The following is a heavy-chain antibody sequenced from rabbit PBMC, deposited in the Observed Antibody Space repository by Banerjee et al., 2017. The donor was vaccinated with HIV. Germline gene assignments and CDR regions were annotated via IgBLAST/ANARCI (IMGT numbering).Heavy chain of an antibody. CDR2: IDPVFGST. V-gene: IGHV1S7*01. Sequence: QLKESGGGLVQPGGSLKLSCKASGFDFSSYYMSWVRQAPGKGLEWIGYIDPVFGSTYYASWVNGRFTISSHNAQNTLYLQLNSLTAADTATYFCARGGYDDYGDPLYFNLWGPGTLFTVS. CDR3: ARGGYDDYGDPLYFNL. CDR1: GFDFSSYY. D-gene: IGHD2-1*01. J-gene: IGHJ4*01.